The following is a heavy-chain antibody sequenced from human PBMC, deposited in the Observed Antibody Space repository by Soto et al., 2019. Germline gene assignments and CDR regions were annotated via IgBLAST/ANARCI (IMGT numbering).Heavy chain of an antibody. CDR2: IYYSGST. CDR1: GGCISSSSYY. Sequence: SETLSLTCTVSGGCISSSSYYWGWIRQPPGKGLEWIGSIYYSGSTYYNPSLKSRVTISVDTSKNQFSLKLSSVTAADTAVYYCAGTRITIFGLGYWGQGTLVT. CDR3: AGTRITIFGLGY. V-gene: IGHV4-39*01. D-gene: IGHD3-3*01. J-gene: IGHJ4*02.